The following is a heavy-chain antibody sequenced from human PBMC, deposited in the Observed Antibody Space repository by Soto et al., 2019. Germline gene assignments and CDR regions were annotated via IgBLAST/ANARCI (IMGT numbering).Heavy chain of an antibody. CDR3: ARSFVVVTAIPKGGAFDI. D-gene: IGHD2-21*02. V-gene: IGHV3-30-3*01. CDR1: GFTFSSYA. Sequence: GGSLRLSCAASGFTFSSYAMHWVRQAPGKGLEWVAVISYDGSNKYYADSVKGRFTISRDNSKNTLYLQMNSLRAEDTAVYYCARSFVVVTAIPKGGAFDIWGQGTMVTVSS. J-gene: IGHJ3*02. CDR2: ISYDGSNK.